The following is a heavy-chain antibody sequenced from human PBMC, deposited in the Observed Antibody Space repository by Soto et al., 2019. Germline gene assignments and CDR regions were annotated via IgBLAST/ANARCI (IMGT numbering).Heavy chain of an antibody. CDR3: ARQYTSGWSVDV. CDR1: GYKFTSYW. Sequence: GESLKISCKGSGYKFTSYWINWVRQMPGKGLEWMGTIDPSDSSTNYSPSFQGHVTISADKSISTAYLQWSSLKASDTAIYYCARQYTSGWSVDVWGQGTTVTVSS. D-gene: IGHD6-19*01. CDR2: IDPSDSST. V-gene: IGHV5-10-1*01. J-gene: IGHJ6*02.